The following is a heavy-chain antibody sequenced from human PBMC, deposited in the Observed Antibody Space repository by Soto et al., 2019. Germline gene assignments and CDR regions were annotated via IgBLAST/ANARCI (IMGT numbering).Heavy chain of an antibody. J-gene: IGHJ4*02. Sequence: GPTLVNPTQTLTLTCTFCGFSLSTSGMCVSWIRQPPGKALEWLARIDWDDDKYYSTSLKTRLTISKDTSKNQVVLTMTNMDPVDTATYYCARKDFWSGYYIYWGQGTLVTVSS. CDR1: GFSLSTSGMC. CDR2: IDWDDDK. CDR3: ARKDFWSGYYIY. V-gene: IGHV2-70*11. D-gene: IGHD3-3*01.